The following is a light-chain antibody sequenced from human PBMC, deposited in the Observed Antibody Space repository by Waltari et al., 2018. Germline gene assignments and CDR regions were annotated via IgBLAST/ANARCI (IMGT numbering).Light chain of an antibody. CDR3: QQSYRSPWT. V-gene: IGKV1-39*01. Sequence: DIQMTQSPSSLSASVGDRVTITCRASQTIDRYLNWYPQKPGKAPKLLIYAASTLQSGVPSRFSGSGSGTDFTLTIIGLQPEDFATYFCQQSYRSPWTFGQGTRVDIK. CDR1: QTIDRY. J-gene: IGKJ1*01. CDR2: AAS.